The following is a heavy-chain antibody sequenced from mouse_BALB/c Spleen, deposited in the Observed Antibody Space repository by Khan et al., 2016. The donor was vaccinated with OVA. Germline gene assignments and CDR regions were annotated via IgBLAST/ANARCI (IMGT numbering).Heavy chain of an antibody. CDR3: TEGLFLYYFEY. Sequence: EVDLVVSGGGLVKPGGSLKLSCAAAGFTFSSSAMSWVRPTPDTRLEWVASISSGGFTYYPDSVKGRFTLSRDNARDILYLQTSSLRSEDTAIYYFTEGLFLYYFEYWGQGTTLTVSS. CDR2: ISSGGFT. V-gene: IGHV5-6-5*01. CDR1: GFTFSSSA. J-gene: IGHJ2*01. D-gene: IGHD6-1*01.